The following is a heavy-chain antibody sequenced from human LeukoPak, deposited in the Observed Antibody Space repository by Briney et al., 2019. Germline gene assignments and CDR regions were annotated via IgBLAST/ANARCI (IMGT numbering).Heavy chain of an antibody. Sequence: GGSLRLSCAASGFTFSSYAMHWVRQAPGKGLEWVAVISYDGSNKYYADSVKGRFTISRDNSKNTLYLQMNSLRAEDTAVYYCARDGMEVVVPIGSSTGDYMDVWGKGTTVTVSS. D-gene: IGHD2-2*01. V-gene: IGHV3-30-3*01. CDR3: ARDGMEVVVPIGSSTGDYMDV. CDR2: ISYDGSNK. CDR1: GFTFSSYA. J-gene: IGHJ6*03.